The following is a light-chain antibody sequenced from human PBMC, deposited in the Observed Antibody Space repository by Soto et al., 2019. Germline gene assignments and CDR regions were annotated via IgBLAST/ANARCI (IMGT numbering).Light chain of an antibody. CDR1: QSISSW. CDR3: QQYNSYST. V-gene: IGKV1-5*01. J-gene: IGKJ1*01. Sequence: DIQMTQSPSTLSASVGDRVTITCRASQSISSWLAWYQQKPGKAPKLLIYDASSLESGVPSRFSGSGSGTEFTLTIGSLQPDDLATYYCQQYNSYSTFGQGTKVEIK. CDR2: DAS.